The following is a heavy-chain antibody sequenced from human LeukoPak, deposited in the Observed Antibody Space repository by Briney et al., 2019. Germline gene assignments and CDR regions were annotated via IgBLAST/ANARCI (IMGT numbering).Heavy chain of an antibody. CDR2: ISTSSSYI. V-gene: IGHV3-21*01. Sequence: PGGSLRLSCAASGFTFSRSNMNWVRQALGKGPEWVSSISTSSSYIYYADSVKGRFTISRDNAKNSLYLQMNSLRAEDTAVYYCAKDLTYNAPPWYFDLWGRGTLVTVSS. CDR3: AKDLTYNAPPWYFDL. D-gene: IGHD1-1*01. CDR1: GFTFSRSN. J-gene: IGHJ2*01.